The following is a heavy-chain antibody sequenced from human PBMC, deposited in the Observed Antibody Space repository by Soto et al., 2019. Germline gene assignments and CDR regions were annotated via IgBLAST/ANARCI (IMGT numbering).Heavy chain of an antibody. Sequence: LETLSLTCTVSGGSISSYYWSWIRQPPGKGLEWVGNIYYSGSTYYNPSLKSRVTISVDTSKNQFSLKLSSVTAADTAVYYCATLYGDYVSYWGQGTLVTV. V-gene: IGHV4-59*04. CDR1: GGSISSYY. J-gene: IGHJ4*02. CDR3: ATLYGDYVSY. D-gene: IGHD4-17*01. CDR2: IYYSGST.